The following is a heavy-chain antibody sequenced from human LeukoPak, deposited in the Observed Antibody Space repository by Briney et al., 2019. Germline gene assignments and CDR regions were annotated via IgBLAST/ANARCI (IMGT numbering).Heavy chain of an antibody. Sequence: SVKVSCKASGGTFSSYAISWVRQAPGLGLEWMGGIIPIFGTANYAQKFQGRVTITADESTSTAYMELSSLRSEDTAVYYCARGVIAAEPTRFDYWGQGTLVTVSS. V-gene: IGHV1-69*13. CDR1: GGTFSSYA. CDR2: IIPIFGTA. CDR3: ARGVIAAEPTRFDY. D-gene: IGHD6-13*01. J-gene: IGHJ4*02.